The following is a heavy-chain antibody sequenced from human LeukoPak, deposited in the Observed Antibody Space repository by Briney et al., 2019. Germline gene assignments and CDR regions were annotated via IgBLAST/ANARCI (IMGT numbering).Heavy chain of an antibody. J-gene: IGHJ4*02. V-gene: IGHV4-39*01. CDR1: GVSISSSNSY. CDR2: IYYSGNT. Sequence: SETLSLTCTVSGVSISSSNSYWGWIRQPPGKGLEWIGSIYYSGNTYYNASLKSQVSISIDTSKNQFSLKLTSVTAADTAVYYCAKHRDGYNTDWGQGTLVTVSS. D-gene: IGHD5-24*01. CDR3: AKHRDGYNTD.